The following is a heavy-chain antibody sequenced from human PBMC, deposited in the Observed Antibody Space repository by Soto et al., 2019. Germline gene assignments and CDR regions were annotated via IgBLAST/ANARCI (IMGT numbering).Heavy chain of an antibody. CDR3: ARRYSSAFDI. CDR1: GVSITSYY. D-gene: IGHD6-13*01. Sequence: SENMSHICTVSGVSITSYYWSWIRQPPGKGLELIWFIYYIGSTNYNPSLKSRVTISVDTSKNQFSLKLSSVTAADTAVYYCARRYSSAFDIWGQGTMVT. CDR2: IYYIGST. J-gene: IGHJ3*02. V-gene: IGHV4-59*08.